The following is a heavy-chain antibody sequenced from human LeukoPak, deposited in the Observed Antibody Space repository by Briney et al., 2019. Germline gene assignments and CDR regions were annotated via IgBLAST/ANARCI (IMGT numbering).Heavy chain of an antibody. D-gene: IGHD3-3*01. CDR3: ARGGTYLPFGY. CDR2: MNANSCDT. CDR1: GYTFTSYD. Sequence: EASVKVSCKASGYTFTSYDINWVRQATGQGLEWMGWMNANSCDTGYAQNFQGRVTMTRNTSISTAYVELSSLRSEDTAIYYCARGGTYLPFGYWGQGTLVTVSS. J-gene: IGHJ4*02. V-gene: IGHV1-8*01.